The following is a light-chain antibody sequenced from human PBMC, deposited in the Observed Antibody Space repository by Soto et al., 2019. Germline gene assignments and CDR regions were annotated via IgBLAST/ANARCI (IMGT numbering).Light chain of an antibody. CDR1: SSDVGGYNY. V-gene: IGLV2-14*03. Sequence: QSVLTQPVSVSGSPGQSITISCAGTSSDVGGYNYVSWYQQHPDIAPKLMIYDVTNLPSGVSNRFSGSKSGNTASLTISGLQAEDEADYYCSSYASSSSLVFGTGTKVTVL. J-gene: IGLJ1*01. CDR2: DVT. CDR3: SSYASSSSLV.